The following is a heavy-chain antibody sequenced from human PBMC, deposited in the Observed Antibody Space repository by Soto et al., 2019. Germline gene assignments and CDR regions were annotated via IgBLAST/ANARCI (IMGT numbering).Heavy chain of an antibody. CDR2: IYHSGST. CDR3: ARGGAMGGYYYYGMDV. J-gene: IGHJ6*02. D-gene: IGHD5-18*01. V-gene: IGHV4-30-2*01. CDR1: GGSISIGGYS. Sequence: SETLSLTCAVSGGSISIGGYSWSCIRQPPGKGLEWIGYIYHSGSTYYNPSLKSRVTISVDRSKNQFSLKLSSVTAADTAVYYCARGGAMGGYYYYGMDVWGQGTTVTVSS.